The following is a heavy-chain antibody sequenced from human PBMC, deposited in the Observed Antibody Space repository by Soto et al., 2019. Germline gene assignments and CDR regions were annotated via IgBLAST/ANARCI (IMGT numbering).Heavy chain of an antibody. CDR3: ALTYYYDSSAQRGYYYYGMDV. Sequence: ASVKVSCKASGGTFSSYAISWVRQAPGQGLEWMGGIIPIFGTANYAQKFQGRVTITADESTSTAYMELSSLRSEDTAVYYCALTYYYDSSAQRGYYYYGMDVWGQGTTVTVSS. D-gene: IGHD3-22*01. J-gene: IGHJ6*02. CDR1: GGTFSSYA. CDR2: IIPIFGTA. V-gene: IGHV1-69*13.